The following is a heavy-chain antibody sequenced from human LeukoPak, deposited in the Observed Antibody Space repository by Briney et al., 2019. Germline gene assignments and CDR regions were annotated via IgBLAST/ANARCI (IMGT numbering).Heavy chain of an antibody. CDR2: ISSSSSTI. CDR3: ARAALSYVYYYGMDA. J-gene: IGHJ6*02. V-gene: IGHV3-48*02. D-gene: IGHD1-26*01. Sequence: TGGSLRLSCAASGFTFSSYSMNWVRQAPGKGLEWVSYISSSSSTIYYADSVKGRLTISRDNAKNSLYLQMNSLRDEDTAVYYCARAALSYVYYYGMDAWGQGTTVTVSS. CDR1: GFTFSSYS.